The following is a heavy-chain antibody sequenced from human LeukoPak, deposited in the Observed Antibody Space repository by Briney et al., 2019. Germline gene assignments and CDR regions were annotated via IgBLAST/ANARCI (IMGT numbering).Heavy chain of an antibody. CDR2: IYHSGST. D-gene: IGHD3-10*02. CDR3: ARDVFGDGAFDI. V-gene: IGHV4-30-2*01. Sequence: SQTLSLTCAVSGGSISSGGYSWSWIRQPPGKGLEWIGYIYHSGSTYYNPSLKSRVTISVDRSKNQFSLKLSSVTAADTAVYYCARDVFGDGAFDIWGQGTMVTVSS. J-gene: IGHJ3*02. CDR1: GGSISSGGYS.